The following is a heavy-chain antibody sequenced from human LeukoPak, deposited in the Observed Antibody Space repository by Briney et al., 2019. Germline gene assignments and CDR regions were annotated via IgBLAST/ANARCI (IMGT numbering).Heavy chain of an antibody. V-gene: IGHV3-21*01. Sequence: PGGSLRLSCAASGFTFSSYSMNWVRQAPGKGLXXXXXTXXXSSYIYYADSVKGRFTISRDNAKNSLYLQMNSLRAEDTAVYYCARDDRYCSGGSCYSNWFDPWGQGTLVTVSS. CDR2: TXXXSSYI. CDR3: ARDDRYCSGGSCYSNWFDP. J-gene: IGHJ5*02. CDR1: GFTFSSYS. D-gene: IGHD2-15*01.